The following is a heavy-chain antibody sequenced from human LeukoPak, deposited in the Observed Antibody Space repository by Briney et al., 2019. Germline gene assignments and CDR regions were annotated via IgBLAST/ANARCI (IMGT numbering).Heavy chain of an antibody. CDR2: MNPNSGAT. CDR3: ARVGCTNGVCDNGMDV. Sequence: ASVKVSCKASGYTFTSYDINWLRQATGQGPEWMGWMNPNSGATGYAQKFQGRVTMTRSTSINTAYMELSSLRSEDTAVYYCARVGCTNGVCDNGMDVWGQGTTVTVSS. V-gene: IGHV1-8*01. CDR1: GYTFTSYD. J-gene: IGHJ6*02. D-gene: IGHD2-8*01.